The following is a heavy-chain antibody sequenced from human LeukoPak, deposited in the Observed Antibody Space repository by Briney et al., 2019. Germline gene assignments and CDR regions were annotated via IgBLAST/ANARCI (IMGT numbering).Heavy chain of an antibody. CDR3: AKYPPASTGRVATTTYWFDP. J-gene: IGHJ5*02. Sequence: GGSLRLSCAASGFTFSSYAMSWVRQAPGKGLEWVSAISGSGGSTYYADSVKGRFTISRDNSKNTLYLQMNSLRAEDTAVYYCAKYPPASTGRVATTTYWFDPWGQGTLVTVSS. CDR1: GFTFSSYA. CDR2: ISGSGGST. D-gene: IGHD5-12*01. V-gene: IGHV3-23*01.